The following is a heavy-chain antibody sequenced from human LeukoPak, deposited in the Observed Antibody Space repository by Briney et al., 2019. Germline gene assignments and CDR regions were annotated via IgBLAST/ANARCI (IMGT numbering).Heavy chain of an antibody. Sequence: GGSLRLSCTASGFTFSSYEMNWVRQAPGKGLEWVSYISSGTTTIYYADSVKGRFSISRDNAKNSLYLQMNSLRAEDTAVYYCARRYCSSTSCTLDYWGQGTLVTVSS. CDR2: ISSGTTTI. CDR1: GFTFSSYE. CDR3: ARRYCSSTSCTLDY. V-gene: IGHV3-48*03. D-gene: IGHD2-2*01. J-gene: IGHJ4*02.